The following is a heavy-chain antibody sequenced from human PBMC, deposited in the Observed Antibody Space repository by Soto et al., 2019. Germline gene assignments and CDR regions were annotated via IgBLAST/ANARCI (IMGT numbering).Heavy chain of an antibody. D-gene: IGHD1-26*01. CDR3: AVRGGYTTPFDY. CDR2: IHNDGSST. V-gene: IGHV3-74*01. J-gene: IGHJ4*02. Sequence: DVQLVESGGGLVQPGGSLRLSCAASGITLSSNWMYWVRQAPGKGLVWVSRIHNDGSSTSYADSVKGRFTISRDNTKNTLHLEMNGLRVEDTAVYYCAVRGGYTTPFDYWGQGTLVTVSS. CDR1: GITLSSNW.